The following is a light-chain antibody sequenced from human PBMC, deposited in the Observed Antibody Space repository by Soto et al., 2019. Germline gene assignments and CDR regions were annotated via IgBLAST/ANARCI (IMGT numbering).Light chain of an antibody. CDR2: GAS. Sequence: EIVLTQSPATLSLSPGERATLSCGASQSVSSSYLVWYQQKPGQAPRLLIYGASTRATGIPARFSGSGSGTEFTLTISSLQSEDFAVYYCQQYNNWPPWTFGQGTKVDI. J-gene: IGKJ1*01. CDR3: QQYNNWPPWT. V-gene: IGKV3-15*01. CDR1: QSVSSSY.